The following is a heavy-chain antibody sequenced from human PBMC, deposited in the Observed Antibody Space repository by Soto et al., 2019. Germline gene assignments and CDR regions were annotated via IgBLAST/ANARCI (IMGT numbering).Heavy chain of an antibody. CDR3: AREVTMVRGVIITGNWFDP. J-gene: IGHJ5*02. CDR2: IYYSGST. Sequence: PSETLSLTCTVSGGSISSGGYYWSWIRQHPGKGQERIGYIYYSGSTYYNPSLKSRVTISVDTSKNQFSLKLSSVTAADTAVYYCAREVTMVRGVIITGNWFDPWGQGTLVTVSS. D-gene: IGHD3-10*01. CDR1: GGSISSGGYY. V-gene: IGHV4-31*03.